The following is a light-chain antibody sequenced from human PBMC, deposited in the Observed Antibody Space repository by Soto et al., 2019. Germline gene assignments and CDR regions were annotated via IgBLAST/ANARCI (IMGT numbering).Light chain of an antibody. J-gene: IGKJ1*01. CDR1: QSVSSNY. V-gene: IGKV3-20*01. CDR3: QQYSSSPRT. Sequence: EIVLTQSPGSLSLSPRETATLSFRASQSVSSNYLAWYQQKPGQAPRVLIHGASSRATGIPDRFNGSGSGTDFTFTISRLEPEDFAVYYCQQYSSSPRTFGQGTKVDI. CDR2: GAS.